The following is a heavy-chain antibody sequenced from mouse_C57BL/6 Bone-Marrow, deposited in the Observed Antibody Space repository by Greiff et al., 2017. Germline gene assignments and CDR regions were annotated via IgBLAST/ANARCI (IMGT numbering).Heavy chain of an antibody. CDR3: AREGTTVVEGYFDV. Sequence: VQLQQPGAELVKPGASVKLSCKASGYTFTSYWMQWVKQRPGQGLEWIGEIDPSDSYTNYNQKFKGKATLTVDTSSSTAYMQLSSLTSEDSAVYYCAREGTTVVEGYFDVWGTGTTVTVSS. CDR1: GYTFTSYW. J-gene: IGHJ1*03. V-gene: IGHV1-50*01. D-gene: IGHD1-1*01. CDR2: IDPSDSYT.